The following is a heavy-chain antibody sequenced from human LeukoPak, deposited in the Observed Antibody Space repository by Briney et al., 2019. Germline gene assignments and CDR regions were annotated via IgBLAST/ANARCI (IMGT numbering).Heavy chain of an antibody. Sequence: GGSLRLSCAASGFTVSSNYMIWVRQAPGKGLEWDSYISSSGSTIYYADSVKGRFTISRDNAKNSLYLQMNSLRAEDTAVYYCAELGITVIGGVWGKGTTVTISS. CDR1: GFTVSSNY. D-gene: IGHD3-10*02. V-gene: IGHV3-48*03. CDR2: ISSSGSTI. CDR3: AELGITVIGGV. J-gene: IGHJ6*04.